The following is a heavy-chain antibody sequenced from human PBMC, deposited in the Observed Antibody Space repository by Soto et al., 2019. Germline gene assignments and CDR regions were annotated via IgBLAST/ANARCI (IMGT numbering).Heavy chain of an antibody. CDR2: INPSGGST. V-gene: IGHV1-46*01. CDR3: ALIRDYYDSSGYYFDAFDL. J-gene: IGHJ3*01. D-gene: IGHD3-22*01. Sequence: GASVKVSCKASGYTFTSYYMHWVRQAPGQGLEWMGIINPSGGSTSYAQKFQGRVTMTRDTSTSTVYMELSSLRSEDTAVYYCALIRDYYDSSGYYFDAFDLWGQGTMVTVSS. CDR1: GYTFTSYY.